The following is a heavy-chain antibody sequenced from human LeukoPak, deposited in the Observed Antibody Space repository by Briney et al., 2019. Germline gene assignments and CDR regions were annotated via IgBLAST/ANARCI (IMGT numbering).Heavy chain of an antibody. D-gene: IGHD3-10*01. Sequence: SETLSLTCAVYGGSFSGYYWSWIRQPPGKGLEWIGEINHSGSTNYNPSLKSRVTISVDRSKNQFSLKLSSVTAADTAVYYCARAMVRGAIYYYYGMDVWGQGTTVTVSS. J-gene: IGHJ6*02. CDR1: GGSFSGYY. CDR2: INHSGST. V-gene: IGHV4-34*01. CDR3: ARAMVRGAIYYYYGMDV.